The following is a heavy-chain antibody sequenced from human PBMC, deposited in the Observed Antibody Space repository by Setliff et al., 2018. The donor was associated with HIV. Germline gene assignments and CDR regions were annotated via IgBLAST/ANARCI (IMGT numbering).Heavy chain of an antibody. CDR1: DGSISSSNW. V-gene: IGHV4-4*02. CDR2: IYHTQNT. Sequence: SETLSLTCAVSDGSISSSNWWSWVRQPPGKGLEWIGEIYHTQNTNYSPSLKSRVTISVDKSKNQFSLKLTSVTAADTAVYYCAGGANFWSGYDPWGQGTLVTVSS. D-gene: IGHD3-3*01. CDR3: AGGANFWSGYDP. J-gene: IGHJ5*02.